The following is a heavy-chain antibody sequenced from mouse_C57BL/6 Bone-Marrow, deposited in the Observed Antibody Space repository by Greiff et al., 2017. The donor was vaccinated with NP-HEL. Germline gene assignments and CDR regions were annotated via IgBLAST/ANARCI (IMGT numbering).Heavy chain of an antibody. V-gene: IGHV14-2*01. Sequence: VHVKQSGAELVKPGASVKLSCTASGFNIKDYYMHWVKQRTEQGLEWIGRIDPEDGETTYAPKFQGKATITADTSSNTAYLQLSSLTSEDTAVYYCARGRYGNPFAYWGQGTLVTVSA. CDR3: ARGRYGNPFAY. CDR1: GFNIKDYY. CDR2: IDPEDGET. J-gene: IGHJ3*01. D-gene: IGHD2-10*02.